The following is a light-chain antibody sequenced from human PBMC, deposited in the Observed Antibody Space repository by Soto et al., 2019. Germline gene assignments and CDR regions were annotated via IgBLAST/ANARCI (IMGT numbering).Light chain of an antibody. V-gene: IGKV4-1*01. CDR1: QSVLYSSTNKNY. CDR3: QQYDSTPYT. Sequence: DIVMTQSPDSLAVSLGERATINCKSSQSVLYSSTNKNYLAWYQQKPGQPPNLLIYWASTRESGVPDRFSGSGSGTDFTLTISSLQAEDVAVYYFQQYDSTPYTFGQGTKLEIK. J-gene: IGKJ2*01. CDR2: WAS.